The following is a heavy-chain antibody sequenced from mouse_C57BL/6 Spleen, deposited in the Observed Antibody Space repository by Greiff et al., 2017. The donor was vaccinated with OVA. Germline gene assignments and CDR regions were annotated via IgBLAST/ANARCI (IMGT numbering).Heavy chain of an antibody. V-gene: IGHV5-4*03. J-gene: IGHJ3*01. CDR3: ARGGITTVVAPY. CDR1: GFTFSSYA. Sequence: DVMLVESGGGLVKPGGSLKLSCAASGFTFSSYAMSWVRQTPEKRLEWVATISDGGSYTYYPDNVKGRFTISRDNAKNNLYLQMSHLKSEDTAMYYCARGGITTVVAPYWGQGTLVTVSA. D-gene: IGHD1-1*01. CDR2: ISDGGSYT.